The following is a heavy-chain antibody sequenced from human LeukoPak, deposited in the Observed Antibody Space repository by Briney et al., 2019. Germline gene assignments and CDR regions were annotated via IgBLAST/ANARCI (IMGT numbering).Heavy chain of an antibody. J-gene: IGHJ4*02. CDR3: TVWGADTEAYVTFDS. V-gene: IGHV1-2*02. D-gene: IGHD2-21*01. CDR2: VNPNSGGT. CDR1: GYAFGGYN. Sequence: ASVKVSCKASGYAFGGYNMHWVRQAPGQGLEWMGWVNPNSGGTNYAQKFQGRVTMTRDTSISTAYMELRRLTFDDTGMYYCTVWGADTEAYVTFDSWGQGTLVTVS.